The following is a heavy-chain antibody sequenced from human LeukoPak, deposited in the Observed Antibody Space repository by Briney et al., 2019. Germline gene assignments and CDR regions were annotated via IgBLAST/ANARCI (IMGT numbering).Heavy chain of an antibody. J-gene: IGHJ4*02. V-gene: IGHV1-46*03. CDR1: GYTFTSYY. D-gene: IGHD6-13*01. CDR2: INPSGGST. Sequence: ASVKVSCKASGYTFTSYYMHWVRQAPGQGLEWMGMINPSGGSTNYAQKFQGRATMTRDTSTSTVYMELSSLRSEDTAVYYCTRGAAAGTYWGQGTLVTVSS. CDR3: TRGAAAGTY.